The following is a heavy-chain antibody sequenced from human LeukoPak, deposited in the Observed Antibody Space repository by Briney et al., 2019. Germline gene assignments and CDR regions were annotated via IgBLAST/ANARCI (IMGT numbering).Heavy chain of an antibody. CDR3: ARNRDAYNSVY. CDR1: GGSVSSGSYY. V-gene: IGHV4-61*01. D-gene: IGHD5-24*01. Sequence: SETLSLTCTVSGGSVSSGSYYWTWIRQPPGKGLERIGHIYYSGSTNYNPSLKSRVTISVDTSKNQFSLKLSSVTAADTAVYYCARNRDAYNSVYWGQGTLVIVSS. J-gene: IGHJ4*02. CDR2: IYYSGST.